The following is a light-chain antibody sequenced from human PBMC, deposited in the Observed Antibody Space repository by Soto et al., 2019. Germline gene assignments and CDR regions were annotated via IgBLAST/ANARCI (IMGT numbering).Light chain of an antibody. Sequence: QSVLTQAPSVSGAPGQRVTISCTGSSSNIGAGYNVHWYQQFPGAAPKLLIYGNNNRPSGVPDRFSAFASGTAASLAITGLQAEDEAEYYCQSYDTSPSGHVVLGGGTKLTVL. CDR1: SSNIGAGYN. CDR2: GNN. CDR3: QSYDTSPSGHVV. V-gene: IGLV1-40*01. J-gene: IGLJ2*01.